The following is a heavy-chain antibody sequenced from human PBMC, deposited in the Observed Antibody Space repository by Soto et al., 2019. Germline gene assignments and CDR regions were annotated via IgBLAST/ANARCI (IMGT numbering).Heavy chain of an antibody. Sequence: QVQLVQSGAEVKKPGASVKVSCKAAGYSFTNYYMHWVRQAPGQGLEWMGTINAGGGYTTYAQRFQGRVTMTRDTSTSTVSMELSSLRYEDTALYYCTRGGALVVVTDPFDLWGQGTLVTVSS. CDR1: GYSFTNYY. CDR2: INAGGGYT. J-gene: IGHJ5*02. V-gene: IGHV1-46*03. CDR3: TRGGALVVVTDPFDL. D-gene: IGHD2-21*02.